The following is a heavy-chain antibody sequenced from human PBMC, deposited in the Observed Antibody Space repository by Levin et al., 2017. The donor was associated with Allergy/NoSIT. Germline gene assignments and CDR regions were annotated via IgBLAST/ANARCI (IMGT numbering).Heavy chain of an antibody. CDR3: ARDVQSIWDSSGYFDY. V-gene: IGHV3-21*01. D-gene: IGHD3-22*01. J-gene: IGHJ4*02. Sequence: SCAASGFTFSSYSMNWVRQAPGKGLEWVSSISSSSSYIYYADSVKGRFTISRDNAKNSLYLQMNSLRAEDTAVYYCARDVQSIWDSSGYFDYWGQGTLVTVSS. CDR2: ISSSSSYI. CDR1: GFTFSSYS.